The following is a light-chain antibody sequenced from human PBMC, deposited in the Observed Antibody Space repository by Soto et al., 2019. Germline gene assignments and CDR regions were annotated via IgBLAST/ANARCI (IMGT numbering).Light chain of an antibody. CDR1: QSVISSY. V-gene: IGKV3-20*01. CDR3: QQYGSSPGT. Sequence: EIVLTQSPGTLSLSAGERATLSFMASQSVISSYLAWYQQKPGQAPRLLIYGASSRATGIPDRFSGGGSGTDFTLTISRLEPEDFAVYYCQQYGSSPGTFGQGTKVDIK. CDR2: GAS. J-gene: IGKJ1*01.